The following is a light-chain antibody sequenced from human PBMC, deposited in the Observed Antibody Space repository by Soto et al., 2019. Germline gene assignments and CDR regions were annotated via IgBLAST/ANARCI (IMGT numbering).Light chain of an antibody. CDR2: EVV. CDR3: SSFSSSSTLV. CDR1: SSDVGDYNY. V-gene: IGLV2-14*01. J-gene: IGLJ3*02. Sequence: QSVLTQPASVSGSPGQSITISCTGTSSDVGDYNYVSWYQQHPGKAPKLMIYEVVNRPSGVSNRFSGSKSGNTASLTISGLQAEDEADYYCSSFSSSSTLVFGGGPKLTVL.